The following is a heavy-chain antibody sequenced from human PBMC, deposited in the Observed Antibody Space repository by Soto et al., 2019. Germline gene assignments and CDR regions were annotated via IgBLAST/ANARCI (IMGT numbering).Heavy chain of an antibody. D-gene: IGHD3-22*01. CDR3: SRVNGYYYYGMDV. CDR2: ISSSGSII. Sequence: QVQLVESGGGLVKPGGSLRLSCAASGFTFSDYYMSWIRQAPGKGLEWVSDISSSGSIIYYADSVKGRFTISRDNAKTSLYLQINSLRAEHTAVYYCSRVNGYYYYGMDVWGQGTTVTVSS. CDR1: GFTFSDYY. J-gene: IGHJ6*02. V-gene: IGHV3-11*01.